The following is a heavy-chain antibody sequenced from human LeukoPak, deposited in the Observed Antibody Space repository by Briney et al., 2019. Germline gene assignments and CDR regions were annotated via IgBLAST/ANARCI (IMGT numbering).Heavy chain of an antibody. V-gene: IGHV4-59*01. Sequence: SETLSLTCTVSGGSINNYYWSWIRQPPGKPLEWLGSIYYSGTTNYNPSLKSRVSMSIDTSKTQFSLKLSSVTAADTAVYYYAREPQLYDPPNWFDPWGQGTLVTVSS. CDR2: IYYSGTT. J-gene: IGHJ5*02. CDR3: AREPQLYDPPNWFDP. CDR1: GGSINNYY. D-gene: IGHD3-3*01.